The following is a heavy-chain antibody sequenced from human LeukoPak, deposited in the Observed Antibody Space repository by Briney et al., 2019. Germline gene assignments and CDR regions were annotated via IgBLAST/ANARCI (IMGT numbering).Heavy chain of an antibody. D-gene: IGHD3-3*01. CDR2: INPNSGGT. CDR1: GYTFTGYY. CDR3: ARDFGRDARDY. J-gene: IGHJ4*02. Sequence: ASVEVSCKASGYTFTGYYLHWVRQAPGQGLKWMGWINPNSGGTNYAQKFQGRVTMTRDTSISTVYMELSRLRSDDTAVYYCARDFGRDARDYWGQGTLVTVSS. V-gene: IGHV1-2*02.